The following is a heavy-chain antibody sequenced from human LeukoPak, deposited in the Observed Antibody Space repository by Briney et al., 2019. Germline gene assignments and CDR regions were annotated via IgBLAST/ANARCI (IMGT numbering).Heavy chain of an antibody. Sequence: PGGSLRLSCAASGFTFSTSGMHWVRQAQGKGRGGVAVIWYDGSNKHYAESVKGRFSISRDNSKSTLYLQMNSLRAEDTAVYYCARARGVSTGYRPIDYWGQGTLVTVSS. CDR1: GFTFSTSG. D-gene: IGHD3-22*01. CDR2: IWYDGSNK. CDR3: ARARGVSTGYRPIDY. J-gene: IGHJ4*02. V-gene: IGHV3-33*08.